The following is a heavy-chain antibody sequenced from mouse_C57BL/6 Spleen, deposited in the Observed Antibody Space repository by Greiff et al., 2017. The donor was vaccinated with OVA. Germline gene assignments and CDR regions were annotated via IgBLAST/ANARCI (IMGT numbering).Heavy chain of an antibody. CDR3: AGDGRIYYDYDGPHFDY. CDR2: IWTGGGT. J-gene: IGHJ2*01. V-gene: IGHV2-9-1*01. D-gene: IGHD2-4*01. CDR1: GFSLTSYA. Sequence: VQLQQPGPGLVAPSQSLSLSCTASGFSLTSYAISWVRQPPGKGLEWLGVIWTGGGTNYKSAHKSRLNISKDNYKSQVLLKMNSLQTDDPARYYCAGDGRIYYDYDGPHFDYWGQGTTLTVSS.